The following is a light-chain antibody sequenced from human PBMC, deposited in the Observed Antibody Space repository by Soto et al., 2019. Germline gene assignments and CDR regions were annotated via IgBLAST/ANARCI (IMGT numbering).Light chain of an antibody. V-gene: IGKV1D-12*01. CDR2: AAS. J-gene: IGKJ5*01. CDR1: QLMSNW. Sequence: DIQMTQSPSSVAASVGDIVTITCRASQLMSNWLAWYQQKPGKAPKLLIFAASTLQRVVPSRFSGSGSRTDFTLTISDLQPEDVATYYCQKADSLPIKFGQGTRLEIK. CDR3: QKADSLPIK.